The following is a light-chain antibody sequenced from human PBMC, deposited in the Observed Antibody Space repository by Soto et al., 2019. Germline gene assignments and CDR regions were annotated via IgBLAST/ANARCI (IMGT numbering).Light chain of an antibody. Sequence: DIVLTQSPGTVSLSPGESATLSCRASQSVRSSYLAWYQQKPGQAPRLLIYGASSRATGIPDRFSGSGSGTDFTLTISRLEPEDFAVYYCQQYGSSPATFGQGTKVDIK. CDR1: QSVRSSY. V-gene: IGKV3-20*01. CDR3: QQYGSSPAT. CDR2: GAS. J-gene: IGKJ1*01.